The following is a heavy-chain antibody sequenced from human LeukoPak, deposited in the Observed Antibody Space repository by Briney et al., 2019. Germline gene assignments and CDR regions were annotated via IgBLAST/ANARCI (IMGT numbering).Heavy chain of an antibody. CDR3: ARDSRVDGSFDY. CDR1: GFTFSSYE. D-gene: IGHD2-2*01. J-gene: IGHJ4*02. CDR2: ISSSGSTI. Sequence: GGSLRLSCAASGFTFSSYEMNWVRQAPGQGLEWVSYISSSGSTIYSADSVKGRFTISRDNAKNSLYLQMNSLRAEDTALYYCARDSRVDGSFDYWGQGTLVTVSS. V-gene: IGHV3-48*03.